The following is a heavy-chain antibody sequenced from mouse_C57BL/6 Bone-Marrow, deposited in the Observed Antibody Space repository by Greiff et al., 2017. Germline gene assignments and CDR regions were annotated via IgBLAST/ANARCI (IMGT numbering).Heavy chain of an antibody. V-gene: IGHV5-17*01. CDR1: GFTFSDYG. Sequence: DVKLVESGGGLVKPGGSLKLSCAASGFTFSDYGMHWVRQAPEKGLEWVAYISSGSSTIYYADTVKGRFTISRDNAKNTLFLQMTSLRSEDTAMYYCARDGYYEMDYWGQGTSVTVSS. CDR3: ARDGYYEMDY. CDR2: ISSGSSTI. D-gene: IGHD2-3*01. J-gene: IGHJ4*01.